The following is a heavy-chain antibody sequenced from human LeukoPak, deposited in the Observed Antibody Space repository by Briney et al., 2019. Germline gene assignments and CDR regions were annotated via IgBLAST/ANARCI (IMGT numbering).Heavy chain of an antibody. CDR1: GFTFSSYA. Sequence: PGGSLRLSCAASGFTFSSYAMSWIRQAPGKGLEWVSYISSSGSIIYYADSVKGRFSISRDNAKNSLNLQMNSLRAEDTAVYYCARRRSDYYDSSGYSPYGMDVWGQGTTVIVPS. CDR3: ARRRSDYYDSSGYSPYGMDV. D-gene: IGHD3-22*01. J-gene: IGHJ6*02. V-gene: IGHV3-11*01. CDR2: ISSSGSII.